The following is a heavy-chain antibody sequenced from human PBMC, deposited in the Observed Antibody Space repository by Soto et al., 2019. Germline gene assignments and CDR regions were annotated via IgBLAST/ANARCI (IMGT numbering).Heavy chain of an antibody. CDR3: ARSPRSIAAAGT. Sequence: QVQLVESGGGLVQPGGSLRLSCAASGFTFSDYYMSWIRQAPGKGLEWVSYISSSSSYTNYADSVKGRFTISRDNAKNSLYLQMNSLRAEDTAVYYCARSPRSIAAAGTWGQGTLVTVSS. D-gene: IGHD6-13*01. CDR1: GFTFSDYY. J-gene: IGHJ4*02. CDR2: ISSSSSYT. V-gene: IGHV3-11*05.